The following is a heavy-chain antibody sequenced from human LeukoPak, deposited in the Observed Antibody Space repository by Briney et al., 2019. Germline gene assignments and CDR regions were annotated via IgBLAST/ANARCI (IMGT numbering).Heavy chain of an antibody. CDR1: GFTFSIYA. Sequence: PGGSLRLSCAASGFTFSIYAMTWVRQAPGKGLEWVANINHNGTEKYYMDSVGGRFTISRDNAKNSLSLEMKSLRLDDTAVYYCARDGGDLWPLDEWGRGTLVTVSS. CDR2: INHNGTEK. V-gene: IGHV3-7*01. CDR3: ARDGGDLWPLDE. J-gene: IGHJ4*02. D-gene: IGHD3-16*01.